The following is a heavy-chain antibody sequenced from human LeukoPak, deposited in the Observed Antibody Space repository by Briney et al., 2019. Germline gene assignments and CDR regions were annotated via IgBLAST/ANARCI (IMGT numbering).Heavy chain of an antibody. D-gene: IGHD5-24*01. J-gene: IGHJ3*02. CDR3: ASRRDGSNYAAFDI. V-gene: IGHV1-69*04. Sequence: VASVKVSCKASGGTFSSYAISWVRQAPGQGLEWMGRIIPILGIANYAQKFQGRVTITADKSTSTVYMELSSLRSEDTAVYYCASRRDGSNYAAFDIWGQGTMVTVSS. CDR1: GGTFSSYA. CDR2: IIPILGIA.